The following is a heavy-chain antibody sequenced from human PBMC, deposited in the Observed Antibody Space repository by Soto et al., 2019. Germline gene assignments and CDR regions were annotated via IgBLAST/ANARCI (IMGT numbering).Heavy chain of an antibody. CDR3: ARKRVTATATFGFHV. D-gene: IGHD2-21*02. J-gene: IGHJ3*01. CDR2: VSEDGTFT. Sequence: GGSLRLSCAASGFTFSTYWMHWVRQVPGEGLLWVSRVSEDGTFTTYADSVQGRFTISRDNAKKILYLQMNSLRADDTAVYYCARKRVTATATFGFHVWGPGTMVTVSS. V-gene: IGHV3-74*01. CDR1: GFTFSTYW.